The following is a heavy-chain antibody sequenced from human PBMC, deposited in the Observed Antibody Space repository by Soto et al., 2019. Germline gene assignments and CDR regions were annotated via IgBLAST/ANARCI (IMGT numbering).Heavy chain of an antibody. V-gene: IGHV4-34*12. J-gene: IGHJ4*02. CDR2: IIHSGST. D-gene: IGHD2-8*01. Sequence: PSETLSLTCAVYGGSFSGYYWSWIRQPPGKGLEWIAQIIHSGSTNYNPSLKSRVTLSVDTSKSQFSLRLTSVTAEDTAVYYCARHEGNGNVWPLDYWGQGILVTVSS. CDR1: GGSFSGYY. CDR3: ARHEGNGNVWPLDY.